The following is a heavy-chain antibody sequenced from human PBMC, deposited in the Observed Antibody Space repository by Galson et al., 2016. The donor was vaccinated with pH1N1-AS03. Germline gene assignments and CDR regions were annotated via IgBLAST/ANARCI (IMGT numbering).Heavy chain of an antibody. J-gene: IGHJ6*02. CDR2: INPNNGVT. CDR1: GYIFTGFY. CDR3: ARDPRGPCSSATCATTYYFGRDV. Sequence: SVKVSCKASGYIFTGFYVHWVRQAPGQGLEWMGWINPNNGVTNYAQKFQAWVTMTGDTSISTAYLALYGLKSDDTAVYYCARDPRGPCSSATCATTYYFGRDVWGQGTTVIVSS. V-gene: IGHV1-2*04. D-gene: IGHD2/OR15-2a*01.